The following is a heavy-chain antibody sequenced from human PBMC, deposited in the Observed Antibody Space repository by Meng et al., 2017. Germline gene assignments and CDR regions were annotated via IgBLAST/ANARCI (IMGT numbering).Heavy chain of an antibody. D-gene: IGHD3-22*01. CDR2: MNPNSGNT. Sequence: ASVKVSCKASGYTFTSYAMHWVRQAPGQRLEWMGWMNPNSGNTGYAQKFQGRVTMTRNTSISTAYMELSSLRSEDMAVYYCARVRPIVAGLNWYFDLWGRGTLVTVSS. V-gene: IGHV1-8*02. CDR3: ARVRPIVAGLNWYFDL. J-gene: IGHJ2*01. CDR1: GYTFTSYA.